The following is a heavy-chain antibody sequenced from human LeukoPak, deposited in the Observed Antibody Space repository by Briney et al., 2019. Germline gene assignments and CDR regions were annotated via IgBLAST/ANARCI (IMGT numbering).Heavy chain of an antibody. V-gene: IGHV3-7*01. D-gene: IGHD6-13*01. CDR1: GFTFSSYW. Sequence: GGSLRLSFAASGFTFSSYWMSCVRQAPGKGLEWVANIKQDGSEKYYVDSVKGRFTISRDNAKKSLYLQMNSLRAEDTAAYYCASDRYISRSWGYDFDYWGQGTLVTVSS. J-gene: IGHJ4*02. CDR2: IKQDGSEK. CDR3: ASDRYISRSWGYDFDY.